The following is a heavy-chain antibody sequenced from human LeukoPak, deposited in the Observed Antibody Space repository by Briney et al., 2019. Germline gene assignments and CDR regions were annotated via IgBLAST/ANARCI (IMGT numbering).Heavy chain of an antibody. CDR3: AKEGSSGLFDS. D-gene: IGHD3-22*01. CDR2: IYYSGST. V-gene: IGHV4-59*01. CDR1: GGSISSYY. Sequence: PSETLSLTCTVSGGSISSYYWSWIRQPPGKGLEWIGYIYYSGSTNYNPSLKSRVTISVDTSKNQFSLKVTSVTAADTAVYYCAKEGSSGLFDSWGQGILVTVSS. J-gene: IGHJ4*02.